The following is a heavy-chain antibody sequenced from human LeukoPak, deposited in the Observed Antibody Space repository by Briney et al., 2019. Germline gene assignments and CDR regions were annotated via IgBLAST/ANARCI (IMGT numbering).Heavy chain of an antibody. CDR1: GYSFTSYW. J-gene: IGHJ3*02. Sequence: GESLKISCKGSGYSFTSYWIGWVRQMPGKGLEWMGIIYPGDSDTRYSPSFQGQVTISADKSISTAYLQWSSLKASDTAFYYCARRVYNWNDDPAFDIWGQGTLVTVSS. V-gene: IGHV5-51*01. CDR2: IYPGDSDT. CDR3: ARRVYNWNDDPAFDI. D-gene: IGHD1-20*01.